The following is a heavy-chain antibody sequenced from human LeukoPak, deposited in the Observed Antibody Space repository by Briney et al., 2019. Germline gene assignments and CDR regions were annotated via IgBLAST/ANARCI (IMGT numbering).Heavy chain of an antibody. CDR3: ARGAVAGTFLDY. CDR2: INHSGST. J-gene: IGHJ4*02. D-gene: IGHD6-19*01. Sequence: SETLSLTCAVYGGSFSGYYWSRIRQPPGKGLEWIGEINHSGSTNYNPSLKRRITISVDTSNNQFALKLSSVTAADTAVYYCARGAVAGTFLDYWGQGTLVTVSS. CDR1: GGSFSGYY. V-gene: IGHV4-34*01.